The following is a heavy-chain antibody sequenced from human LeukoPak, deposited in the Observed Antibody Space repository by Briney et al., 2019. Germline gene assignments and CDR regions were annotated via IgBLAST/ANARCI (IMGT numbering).Heavy chain of an antibody. D-gene: IGHD3-3*01. CDR2: IYYSGTT. J-gene: IGHJ4*02. CDR1: GGSISSYY. CDR3: ASRSSIWSGYQDTLYYFDS. Sequence: SETLSLTCTVSGGSISSYYWSWIRQPPGRGLDWIGYIYYSGTTNYNPSLKSRVTISLDTSKKQLSLKLSSVTAADTAVYYCASRSSIWSGYQDTLYYFDSWGQGTLVTVSS. V-gene: IGHV4-59*01.